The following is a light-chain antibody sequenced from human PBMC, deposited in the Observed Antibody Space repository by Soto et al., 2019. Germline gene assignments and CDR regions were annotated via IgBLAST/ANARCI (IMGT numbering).Light chain of an antibody. CDR1: QGIRND. V-gene: IGKV1-6*01. J-gene: IGKJ1*01. CDR2: ASS. Sequence: AVHVTQSPSSLAASVGDSVTITCRASQGIRNDFGWYQQKPGKSPTLLIYASSNLQSGVPTRFSSSESSTDFTLTISSLQPEDSATYYCLQDYNYPLTFGQGTKVEIK. CDR3: LQDYNYPLT.